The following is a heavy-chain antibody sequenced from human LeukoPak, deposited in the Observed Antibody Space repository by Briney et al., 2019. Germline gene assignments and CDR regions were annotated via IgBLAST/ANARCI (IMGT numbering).Heavy chain of an antibody. D-gene: IGHD6-19*01. Sequence: SETLSLTCTVSGGSTSSSSYYWGWIRQPPGKGLEWIGSIYYSGSTYYNPSLKSRVTISVDTSKNQFSLKLSSVTAADTAVYYCARRPPYYSGSGWYDPAGFDYWGQGTLVTVSS. CDR1: GGSTSSSSYY. J-gene: IGHJ4*02. V-gene: IGHV4-39*01. CDR3: ARRPPYYSGSGWYDPAGFDY. CDR2: IYYSGST.